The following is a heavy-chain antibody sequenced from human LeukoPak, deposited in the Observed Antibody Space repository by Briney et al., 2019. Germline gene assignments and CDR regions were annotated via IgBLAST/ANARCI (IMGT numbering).Heavy chain of an antibody. Sequence: PGGSLRLSCAASGFTFDDYVMHWVRQAPGKGPEWVSGISWNSGNMAYADSVRGRLTISRGNANNSVYLQMNSLRPEDTALYYCANGRGIVVMGGAWGMDVWGQGTPVIAAS. D-gene: IGHD2-2*01. CDR2: ISWNSGNM. CDR3: ANGRGIVVMGGAWGMDV. J-gene: IGHJ6*02. V-gene: IGHV3-9*01. CDR1: GFTFDDYV.